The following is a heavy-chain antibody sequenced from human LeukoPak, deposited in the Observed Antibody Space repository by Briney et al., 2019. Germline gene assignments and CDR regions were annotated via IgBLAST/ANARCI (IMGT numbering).Heavy chain of an antibody. V-gene: IGHV4-59*12. J-gene: IGHJ4*02. CDR2: IYYSGST. Sequence: PSETLSLTCTVSGGSISSYYWSWIRQPPGKGLEWIGYIYYSGSTNYNPSLKSRVTISVDTSKNQFSLKLSSVTAADTAVYYCARGADYYDSSGCRNFDYWGQGTLVTVSS. CDR3: ARGADYYDSSGCRNFDY. D-gene: IGHD3-22*01. CDR1: GGSISSYY.